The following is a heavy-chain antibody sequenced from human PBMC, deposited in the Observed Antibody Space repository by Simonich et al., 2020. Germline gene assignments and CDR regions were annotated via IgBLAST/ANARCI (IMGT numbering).Heavy chain of an antibody. Sequence: QVQLVESGGGVVQPGRSLRLSCAASGFTFSSYDMHWVRQAPGKGLEWVAVISYDESNKYSADSVKGRFTISRDNSKNTLYLQMNSLRAEDTAVYYCAREDLTGDAFDIWGQGTMVTVSS. D-gene: IGHD7-27*01. V-gene: IGHV3-30*07. CDR3: AREDLTGDAFDI. CDR2: ISYDESNK. CDR1: GFTFSSYD. J-gene: IGHJ3*02.